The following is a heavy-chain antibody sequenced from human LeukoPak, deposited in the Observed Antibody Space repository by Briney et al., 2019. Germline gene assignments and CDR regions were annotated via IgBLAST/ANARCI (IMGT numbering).Heavy chain of an antibody. V-gene: IGHV4-59*08. CDR2: IYYSGST. CDR3: ARHGSGLDY. J-gene: IGHJ4*02. Sequence: RXPPGXGLEWIGYIYYSGSTNYNPSLKSRVTISADMSKNQFSLKLSSVTAADTAVYYCARHGSGLDYWGQGTLVTVSS.